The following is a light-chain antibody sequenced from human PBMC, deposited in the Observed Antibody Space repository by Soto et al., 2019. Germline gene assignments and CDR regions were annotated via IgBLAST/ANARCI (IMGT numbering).Light chain of an antibody. CDR1: QDIAIY. CDR2: AAS. V-gene: IGKV1-9*01. J-gene: IGKJ4*01. CDR3: QQLRMYPST. Sequence: IQLTQSPSSLSASVGDRVTITCRASQDIAIYLAWYQQKPGEAPKLLIYAASTLYGGVPSRFSGSGSGTDFDLTITSLQAEDFETYYCQQLRMYPSTFGGGTKVEIK.